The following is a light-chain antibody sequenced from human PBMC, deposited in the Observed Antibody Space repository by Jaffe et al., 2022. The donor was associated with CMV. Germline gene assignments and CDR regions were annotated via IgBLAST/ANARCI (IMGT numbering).Light chain of an antibody. V-gene: IGKV1-5*03. CDR3: QQYNSFLKT. Sequence: DIQVTQSPSTLSASVGDSVTITCRTSQSVVDWLAWYQQKPGKAPKLLIYKASTLESGVPSRFSGSGSGTEFTLTISSLQPDDFATYYCQQYNSFLKTFGQGTKVEIK. CDR1: QSVVDW. CDR2: KAS. J-gene: IGKJ1*01.